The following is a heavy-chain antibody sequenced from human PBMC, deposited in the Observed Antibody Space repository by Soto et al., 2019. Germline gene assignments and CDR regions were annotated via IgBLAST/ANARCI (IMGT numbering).Heavy chain of an antibody. Sequence: QVQLVQSGAEVKKPGSSVKVSCKASRGSFSSHGVAWVRQAPGLGLEWMGRIIPIPGITNYAQKFQVRLKINVDTSTSTVYMELSGLTSDDSAVYYCATAGSRDINRGAFDIWGQGTLITVS. V-gene: IGHV1-69*09. CDR1: RGSFSSHG. CDR3: ATAGSRDINRGAFDI. CDR2: IIPIPGIT. J-gene: IGHJ3*02.